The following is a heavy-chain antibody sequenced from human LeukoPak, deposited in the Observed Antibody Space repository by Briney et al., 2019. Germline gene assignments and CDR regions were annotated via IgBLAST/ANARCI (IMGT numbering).Heavy chain of an antibody. V-gene: IGHV4-39*07. J-gene: IGHJ4*02. CDR2: IYYSGST. CDR1: GGSINSSSYY. CDR3: ARLYCSSTNCYPSYFDY. Sequence: SETLSLTCTVSGGSINSSSYYWGWIRQPPGKGLEWIGTIYYSGSTYYNPSLKSRLTISVDTSKNQFSLKLSSVTAADTAVYYCARLYCSSTNCYPSYFDYWGQGTLVTVSS. D-gene: IGHD2-2*01.